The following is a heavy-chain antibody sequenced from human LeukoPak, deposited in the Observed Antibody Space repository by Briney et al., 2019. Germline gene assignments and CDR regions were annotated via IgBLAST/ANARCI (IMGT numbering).Heavy chain of an antibody. CDR2: IYHSGST. Sequence: PSETLSLTCTVSGYSISSGYYWGWIRQPPGKGLEWIGSIYHSGSTYYNPSLKSRVTISVDTSKNQFSLKLSSVTAADTAVYYCARVHLRGGNSDMDVWGKGTTVTVSS. J-gene: IGHJ6*03. V-gene: IGHV4-38-2*02. D-gene: IGHD4-23*01. CDR3: ARVHLRGGNSDMDV. CDR1: GYSISSGYY.